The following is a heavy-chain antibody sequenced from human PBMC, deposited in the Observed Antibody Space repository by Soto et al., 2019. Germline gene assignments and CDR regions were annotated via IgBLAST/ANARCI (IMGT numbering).Heavy chain of an antibody. V-gene: IGHV3-30-3*01. CDR3: AREEDTAMVIVLGGPDY. Sequence: PGESLKISCAASGFTFSSYAMHWVRQAPGKGLEWVAVISYDGSNKYYADSVKGRFTISRDNSKNTLYLQMNSLRAEDTAVYYCAREEDTAMVIVLGGPDYWGQGTLVTVSS. CDR2: ISYDGSNK. D-gene: IGHD5-18*01. CDR1: GFTFSSYA. J-gene: IGHJ4*02.